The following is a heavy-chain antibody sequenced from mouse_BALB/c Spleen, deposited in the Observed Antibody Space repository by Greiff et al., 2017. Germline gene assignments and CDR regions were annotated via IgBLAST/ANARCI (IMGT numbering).Heavy chain of an antibody. CDR3: ARRDYGYYYAMDY. D-gene: IGHD1-2*01. J-gene: IGHJ4*01. CDR2: ILPGSGST. V-gene: IGHV1-9*01. CDR1: GYTFSSYW. Sequence: QVQLQQSGAELMKPGASVKISCKATGYTFSSYWIEWVKQRPGHGLEWIGEILPGSGSTNYNEKFKGKATFTADTSSNTAYMQLSSLTSEDSAVYYCARRDYGYYYAMDYWGQGTSVTVSS.